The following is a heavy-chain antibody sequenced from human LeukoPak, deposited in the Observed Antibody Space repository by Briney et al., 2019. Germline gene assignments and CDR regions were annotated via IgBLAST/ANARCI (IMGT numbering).Heavy chain of an antibody. CDR1: GFTFSNAW. D-gene: IGHD5-12*01. V-gene: IGHV3-15*01. J-gene: IGHJ4*02. Sequence: GGSLRLSCAASGFTFSNAWMSWVRQAPGRGLEWVGRIKSKTDGGTTDYAAPVKGRFTISRDNSKNTLYLQMNSLRAEDTAVYYCAKDWSYSGWAYYFDYWGQGTLVTVSS. CDR2: IKSKTDGGTT. CDR3: AKDWSYSGWAYYFDY.